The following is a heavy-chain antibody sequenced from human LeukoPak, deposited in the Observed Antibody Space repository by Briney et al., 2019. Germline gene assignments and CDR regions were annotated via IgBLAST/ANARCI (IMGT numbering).Heavy chain of an antibody. CDR2: INSDGSST. V-gene: IGHV3-74*01. J-gene: IGHJ6*03. Sequence: GGSLRLSCAASGFTFSSYWMHWVRQAPGKGLVWVSRINSDGSSTSYADSVKGRFTISRDNAKNTLYLQMNSLRAEDTAVYYCARDHRGSGSRYYYYYMDVWGKGTTVTISS. CDR3: ARDHRGSGSRYYYYYMDV. CDR1: GFTFSSYW. D-gene: IGHD3-10*01.